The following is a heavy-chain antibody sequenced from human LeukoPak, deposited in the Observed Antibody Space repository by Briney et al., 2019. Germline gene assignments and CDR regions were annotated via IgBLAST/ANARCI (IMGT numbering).Heavy chain of an antibody. Sequence: GASVKVSCKASGYTFTSYDINWVRQATGQGLEWMGWMNPNSGNTGYVQKFQGRLTMTRDTSISTAYMELSSLRSEDTAVYYCARSEMATRDFDLWGQGTLVTVSS. CDR2: MNPNSGNT. CDR3: ARSEMATRDFDL. CDR1: GYTFTSYD. V-gene: IGHV1-8*01. J-gene: IGHJ4*02. D-gene: IGHD5-24*01.